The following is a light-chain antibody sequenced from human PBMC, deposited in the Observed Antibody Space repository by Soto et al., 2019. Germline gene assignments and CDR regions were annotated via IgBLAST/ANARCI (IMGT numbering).Light chain of an antibody. CDR3: QLYNNWPQT. CDR2: GAS. Sequence: EIVMTQSPATLSVSRGERATLSCRASQSVSSNLAWYQQKPGQAPRLLIYGASTRATGIPAGFSGSGSGTEFTLTISSLQSEDFAVYYCQLYNNWPQTFGQGTKVEIK. CDR1: QSVSSN. V-gene: IGKV3-15*01. J-gene: IGKJ1*01.